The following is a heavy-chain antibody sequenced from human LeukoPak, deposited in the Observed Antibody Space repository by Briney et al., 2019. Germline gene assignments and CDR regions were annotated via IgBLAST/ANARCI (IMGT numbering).Heavy chain of an antibody. J-gene: IGHJ4*02. V-gene: IGHV1-46*01. CDR3: ARDGAAATKRGHFDY. CDR1: GYRFTRYY. D-gene: IGHD1-26*01. Sequence: ASVKVSCKASGYRFTRYYLHWVRQAPGQGLEWMGVINPSGGSTTYGQKFQGRVTMTRDTSTLTVYIELSSLRSDDTAMYYCARDGAAATKRGHFDYWGQGTLVTVSS. CDR2: INPSGGST.